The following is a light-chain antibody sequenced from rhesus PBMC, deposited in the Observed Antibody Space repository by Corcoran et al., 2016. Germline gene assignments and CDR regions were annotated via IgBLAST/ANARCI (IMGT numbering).Light chain of an antibody. CDR3: QQYSSRPWT. CDR2: KAS. CDR1: PGISSW. Sequence: DIQMTQSPSSLSASVGETVTITCRASPGISSWLAWYQQKQGKAPKLLIYKASRLQSGVPSRFSGRGSGTDFTLTISSRQSEDVATYYCQQYSSRPWTFGQGTKVEIK. V-gene: IGKV1-22*01. J-gene: IGKJ1*01.